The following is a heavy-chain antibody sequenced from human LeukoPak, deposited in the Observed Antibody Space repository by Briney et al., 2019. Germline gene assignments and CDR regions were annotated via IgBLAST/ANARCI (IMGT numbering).Heavy chain of an antibody. D-gene: IGHD3-3*01. J-gene: IGHJ6*02. Sequence: GASVKVSCKASGYTFTSYYMHWVRQAPGQGLERMGIINPSGGSTSYAQKFQGRVTITADESTSTAYMELSSLRSEDTAVYYCARAPLSFGVVIHYGMDVWAKGPRSPSP. V-gene: IGHV1-46*01. CDR3: ARAPLSFGVVIHYGMDV. CDR1: GYTFTSYY. CDR2: INPSGGST.